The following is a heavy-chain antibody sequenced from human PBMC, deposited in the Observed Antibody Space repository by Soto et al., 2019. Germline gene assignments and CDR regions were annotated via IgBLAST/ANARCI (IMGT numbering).Heavy chain of an antibody. J-gene: IGHJ4*02. CDR1: EFTFSSHL. Sequence: VQLVESGGGVVQPGRSLRLSCVASEFTFSSHLMHWVRQAPGKGLEGVAVISDDGDYKNYAGSVKGRFTISRDNSKDTVYLEIHSLRPEDTALYHCARDEAFSAPYYLDYWGQGTLVIVS. D-gene: IGHD1-26*01. CDR3: ARDEAFSAPYYLDY. V-gene: IGHV3-30*03. CDR2: ISDDGDYK.